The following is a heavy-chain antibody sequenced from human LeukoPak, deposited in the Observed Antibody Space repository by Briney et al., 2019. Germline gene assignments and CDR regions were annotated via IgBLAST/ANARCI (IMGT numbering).Heavy chain of an antibody. Sequence: GGSLRLSRAPSGFTFSNYWMSGVRPAPGRGRGGVANMKEYGGEINYVDAVTGQFTISRDNARGSLYLQMNSLRAEDTAVYYCVRDRGYSNCDYWGQGSLVTVSS. D-gene: IGHD4-11*01. CDR1: GFTFSNYW. CDR2: MKEYGGEI. V-gene: IGHV3-7*01. CDR3: VRDRGYSNCDY. J-gene: IGHJ4*02.